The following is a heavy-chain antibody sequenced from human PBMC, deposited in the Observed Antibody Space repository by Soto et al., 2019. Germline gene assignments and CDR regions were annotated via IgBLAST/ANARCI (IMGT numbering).Heavy chain of an antibody. V-gene: IGHV3-30*18. J-gene: IGHJ4*02. Sequence: GGSLRLSCAASGFTFSSYGMHWVRQAPGKGLEWVAVISYDGSNKYYVDSVKGRFTISRDNSKNTLDLQMNSLRDEDTAVYYCAKDMGGYDPYFDFWGQGTLVTVSS. D-gene: IGHD5-12*01. CDR1: GFTFSSYG. CDR2: ISYDGSNK. CDR3: AKDMGGYDPYFDF.